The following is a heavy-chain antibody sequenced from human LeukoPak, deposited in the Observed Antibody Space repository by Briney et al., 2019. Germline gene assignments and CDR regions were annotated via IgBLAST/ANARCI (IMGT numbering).Heavy chain of an antibody. D-gene: IGHD7-27*01. J-gene: IGHJ4*02. CDR1: GYTFTSYY. CDR2: IKPSGGST. CDR3: ARAITGDPRCNY. Sequence: GASVKVSCKASGYTFTSYYMHWVRQAPGQGLEWMGIIKPSGGSTSYAQKFQGRVTMTRDTSTSTVYMELSSLRSEDTAVYYCARAITGDPRCNYWGQGTLVTVSS. V-gene: IGHV1-46*01.